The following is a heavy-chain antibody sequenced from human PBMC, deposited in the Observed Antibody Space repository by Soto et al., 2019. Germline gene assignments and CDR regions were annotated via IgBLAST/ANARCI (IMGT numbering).Heavy chain of an antibody. Sequence: QVQLQESGPGLVKPSETLSLTCTVSGAPITTTKWWAWVRLPPGKGLEWIGELSRGDERSSNPSLEGRFTMSLDKSNNHFSLKLTSVTAAGTASYYCATQTISYTWGVWGRGTSVTVSS. V-gene: IGHV4-4*02. CDR1: GAPITTTKW. CDR2: LSRGDER. CDR3: ATQTISYTWGV. J-gene: IGHJ6*02. D-gene: IGHD3-16*01.